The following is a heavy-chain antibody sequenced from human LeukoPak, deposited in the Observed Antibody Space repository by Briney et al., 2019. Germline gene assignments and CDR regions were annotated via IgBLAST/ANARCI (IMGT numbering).Heavy chain of an antibody. D-gene: IGHD1-26*01. Sequence: SVKVSCKASGGTLSSYAISWVRQAPGQGLEWMEGIIPIFGTANYAQKFQGRVTITADESTSTAYMELSSLRSEDTAVYYCARGGVVGFYDYWGQGTLVTVSS. CDR3: ARGGVVGFYDY. J-gene: IGHJ4*02. V-gene: IGHV1-69*01. CDR2: IIPIFGTA. CDR1: GGTLSSYA.